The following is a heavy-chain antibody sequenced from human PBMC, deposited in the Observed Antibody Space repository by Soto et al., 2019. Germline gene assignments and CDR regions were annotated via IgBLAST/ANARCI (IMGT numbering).Heavy chain of an antibody. J-gene: IGHJ5*02. CDR1: GFTFSSYS. D-gene: IGHD6-13*01. CDR3: ARAQDTIAAAGPSNWFDP. CDR2: ISSSSSTI. Sequence: VQLVESGGGLVQPGGSLRLSCAASGFTFSSYSMNWVRQAPGKGLEWVSYISSSSSTIYYADSVKGRFTISRDNAKNSLYLQMNSLRAEDTAVYYCARAQDTIAAAGPSNWFDPWGQGTLVTVSS. V-gene: IGHV3-48*01.